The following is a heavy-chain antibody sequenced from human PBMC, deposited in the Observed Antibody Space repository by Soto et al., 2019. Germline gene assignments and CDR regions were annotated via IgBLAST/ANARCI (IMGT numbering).Heavy chain of an antibody. Sequence: QEQLVESGGGLVKPGGSLRLSCAASGFTFNDHYMTWIRQAPGKGLEWVSFISSDSIYTNSADSVKGRFTISRVNAKNLLYVQMSRLRVEDTAVYYCARDSTGSGLDYGMDVWGQGTTVAVSS. CDR1: GFTFNDHY. D-gene: IGHD3-10*01. V-gene: IGHV3-11*06. CDR3: ARDSTGSGLDYGMDV. J-gene: IGHJ6*02. CDR2: ISSDSIYT.